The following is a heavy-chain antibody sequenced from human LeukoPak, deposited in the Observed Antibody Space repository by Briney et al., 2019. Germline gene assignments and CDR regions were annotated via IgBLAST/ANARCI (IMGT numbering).Heavy chain of an antibody. D-gene: IGHD3-3*01. V-gene: IGHV1-2*02. CDR3: ARDPDDFWSGYYSPRAHQPGSDY. J-gene: IGHJ4*02. CDR1: GYSFTDYY. Sequence: ASLQVSCKASGYSFTDYYMHWVRQAPGQGLEWMGWINPNSGGTNYAQKFQGRVTMTRDTSISTAYMELSRLRSDDTAVYYCARDPDDFWSGYYSPRAHQPGSDYWGQGTLVTVSS. CDR2: INPNSGGT.